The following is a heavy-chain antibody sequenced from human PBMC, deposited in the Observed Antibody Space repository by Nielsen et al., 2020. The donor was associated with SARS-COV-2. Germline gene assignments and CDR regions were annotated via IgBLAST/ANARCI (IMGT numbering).Heavy chain of an antibody. CDR1: GDSIRSFSYY. D-gene: IGHD2-2*01. J-gene: IGHJ5*02. V-gene: IGHV4-31*03. CDR3: ARSTSTSYPFDP. Sequence: SDTLSLTCTVSGDSIRSFSYYWNWIRQHPGKGLEWIGNISYSGRTLYNPSLKSRVAISVDTSKNQFSLKLTSVTAADTAVYYCARSTSTSYPFDPWGQGTLVTVSS. CDR2: ISYSGRT.